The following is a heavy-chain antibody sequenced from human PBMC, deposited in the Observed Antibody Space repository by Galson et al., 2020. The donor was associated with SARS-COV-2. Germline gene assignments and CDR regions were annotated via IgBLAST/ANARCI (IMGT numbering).Heavy chain of an antibody. V-gene: IGHV1-2*02. CDR3: ARGGIVGATRWFDP. D-gene: IGHD1-26*01. CDR2: INPNSGGT. J-gene: IGHJ5*02. Sequence: ASVKVSCKASGYTFTGYYMHWVRQAPGQGLEWMGWINPNSGGTNYAQKFPGRVTMTRDTSISTAYMELSRLRSDDTAVYYCARGGIVGATRWFDPWGQGTLVTVSS. CDR1: GYTFTGYY.